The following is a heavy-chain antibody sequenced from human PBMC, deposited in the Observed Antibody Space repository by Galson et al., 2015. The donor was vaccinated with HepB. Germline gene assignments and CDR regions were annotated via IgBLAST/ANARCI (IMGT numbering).Heavy chain of an antibody. CDR1: GYTLTSHV. D-gene: IGHD6-6*01. CDR2: INAGNGNT. V-gene: IGHV1-3*01. CDR3: ARDLTARPYGYYYGMDV. Sequence: SVKVSCKASGYTLTSHVIHWVRQAPGQGLEWMGWINAGNGNTKHSQKFLGRVTITRDTSARKVYMELSSLRSEDTAVYYCARDLTARPYGYYYGMDVWGQGTTVTVSS. J-gene: IGHJ6*02.